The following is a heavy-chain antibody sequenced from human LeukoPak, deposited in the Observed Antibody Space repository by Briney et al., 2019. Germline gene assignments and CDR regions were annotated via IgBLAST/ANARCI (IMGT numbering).Heavy chain of an antibody. V-gene: IGHV4-59*08. CDR2: IYYSGST. CDR1: GGSISTYY. CDR3: ARHGGSWTFVH. D-gene: IGHD6-13*01. J-gene: IGHJ1*01. Sequence: SERQSLTCTVSGGSISTYYWSWTRQPPGKGLEWIGYIYYSGSTNYNPSLKSRVTISVDTSKNQFSLNLSSVTAADTAVYYCARHGGSWTFVHWGQGTLLTVSS.